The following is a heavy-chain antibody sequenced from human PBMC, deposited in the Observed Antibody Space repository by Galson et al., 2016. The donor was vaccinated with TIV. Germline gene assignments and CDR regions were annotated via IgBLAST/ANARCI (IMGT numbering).Heavy chain of an antibody. J-gene: IGHJ4*02. V-gene: IGHV1-2*02. Sequence: SVKVSCKASGYKFIGYHVHWVRQAPGQGLEWMGWIKPNRGDTNVAQKFRGRVTMTRDTSITTAYLELSGLGSDDTAVYYCARGFGVLTGNYLPKDFDYWGQGTLVIVSP. CDR1: GYKFIGYH. CDR2: IKPNRGDT. CDR3: ARGFGVLTGNYLPKDFDY. D-gene: IGHD3-9*01.